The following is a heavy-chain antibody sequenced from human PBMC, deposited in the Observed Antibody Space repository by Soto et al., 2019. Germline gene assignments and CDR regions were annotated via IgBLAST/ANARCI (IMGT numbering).Heavy chain of an antibody. D-gene: IGHD1-1*01. CDR2: MSPNSGAT. CDR3: ARGVDAGVDV. V-gene: IGHV1-8*01. Sequence: QVQLVQSGAEVTKPGASVKVSCKASGYTFTSYDINWVRQATGQGLEWMGWMSPNSGATGYAQKFQGRVTMTRDTSTITAYMALSKLRSEDTAILSCARGVDAGVDVWGQGSTVTVSS. CDR1: GYTFTSYD. J-gene: IGHJ6*02.